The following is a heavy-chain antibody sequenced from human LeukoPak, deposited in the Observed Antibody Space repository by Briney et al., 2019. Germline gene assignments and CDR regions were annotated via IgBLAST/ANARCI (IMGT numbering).Heavy chain of an antibody. D-gene: IGHD3-22*01. CDR2: IYYSGST. CDR1: GGSISSSSYY. J-gene: IGHJ4*02. V-gene: IGHV4-39*01. Sequence: PSETLSLTCTVSGGSISSSSYYWGWIRQPPGKGLEWIGSIYYSGSTYYNPSLKSRVTISVDTSKNQFSLKLSSVTAAVTAVYYCVRHVGNYYDSSGCFDYWGQGTLVTVSS. CDR3: VRHVGNYYDSSGCFDY.